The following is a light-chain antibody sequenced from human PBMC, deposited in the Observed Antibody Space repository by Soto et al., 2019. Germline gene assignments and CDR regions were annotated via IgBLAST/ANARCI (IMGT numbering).Light chain of an antibody. CDR1: QSISRW. CDR2: KAS. V-gene: IGKV1-5*03. J-gene: IGKJ1*01. CDR3: HHYNSDST. Sequence: DIPMTQSPSTLSASIGDSVTLTCRASQSISRWLAWYQHKPGKAPKLLIYKASRLENGVPSRFSGSGSGTKFTITISSLQPDDFATYYCHHYNSDSTFGQGTKVEIK.